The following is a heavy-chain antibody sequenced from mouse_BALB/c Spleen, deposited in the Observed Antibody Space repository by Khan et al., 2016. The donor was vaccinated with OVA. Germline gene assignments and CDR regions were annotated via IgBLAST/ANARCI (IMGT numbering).Heavy chain of an antibody. D-gene: IGHD2-10*01. V-gene: IGHV2-6-5*01. CDR2: IWGGGTT. CDR3: AKPFYAHYYAMDY. Sequence: VQLKESGPGLVAPSQSLSITCTVSGFSLTDYGVSWIRQPPGKGLEWLGIIWGGGTTYYNSALKSRLSISKDNSKSQVFLKMNSLQTDDSAMYXCAKPFYAHYYAMDYWGQGTSVTVSS. CDR1: GFSLTDYG. J-gene: IGHJ4*01.